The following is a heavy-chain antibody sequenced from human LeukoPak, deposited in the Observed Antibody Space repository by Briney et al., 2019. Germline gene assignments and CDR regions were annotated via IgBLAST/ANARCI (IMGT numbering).Heavy chain of an antibody. Sequence: GGSLRLSCAASGFTFSSYGMSWVRQAPGKGLEWVSVIYSGGSTYSADSVKGRFTISRDNSKNTLYLQMNSLRAEDTAVYYCARHSGSNYYMDVWGKGTTVTISS. CDR1: GFTFSSYG. D-gene: IGHD3-10*01. CDR2: IYSGGST. CDR3: ARHSGSNYYMDV. V-gene: IGHV3-66*04. J-gene: IGHJ6*03.